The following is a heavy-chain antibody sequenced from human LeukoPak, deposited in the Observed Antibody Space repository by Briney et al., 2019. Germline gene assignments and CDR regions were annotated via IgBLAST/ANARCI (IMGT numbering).Heavy chain of an antibody. CDR3: ARELNGDSSSGGAFDL. CDR2: ISSSGSTI. Sequence: GGSLRLSCAASGFTFSSYEMNWVRQAPGKGLEWVSYISSSGSTIYYADSVKGRFTISRDNAKNSLFLQMNSLRAEDTAVYYCARELNGDSSSGGAFDLWGQGTMVTVSS. D-gene: IGHD6-19*01. J-gene: IGHJ3*01. CDR1: GFTFSSYE. V-gene: IGHV3-48*03.